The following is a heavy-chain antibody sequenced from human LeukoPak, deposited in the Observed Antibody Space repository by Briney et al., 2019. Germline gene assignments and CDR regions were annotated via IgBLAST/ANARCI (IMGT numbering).Heavy chain of an antibody. V-gene: IGHV1-69*05. Sequence: ASVKVSCKASGGTFSSYAISWVRQAPGQGLEWMGRIIPIFGTANYAQKFQGRVTITTDVSTSTAYMELSSLRSEDTAVYYCARGDSSGWYMRWFDPWGQGTLVTVSS. CDR2: IIPIFGTA. CDR3: ARGDSSGWYMRWFDP. CDR1: GGTFSSYA. J-gene: IGHJ5*02. D-gene: IGHD6-19*01.